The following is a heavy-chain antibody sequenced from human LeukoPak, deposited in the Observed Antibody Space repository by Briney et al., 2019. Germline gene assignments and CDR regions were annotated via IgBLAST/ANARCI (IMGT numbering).Heavy chain of an antibody. J-gene: IGHJ4*02. D-gene: IGHD5-12*01. Sequence: ASVKVSCKASGYTFTDYYIHWVRQAPGQGLEWMGWSDPNSGGTNFAQKFQGRVTMTTDTSITTAYMELTRLRSDDTAVYYCANWAATIRNFNYWGQGTLVTVSS. CDR1: GYTFTDYY. V-gene: IGHV1-2*02. CDR2: SDPNSGGT. CDR3: ANWAATIRNFNY.